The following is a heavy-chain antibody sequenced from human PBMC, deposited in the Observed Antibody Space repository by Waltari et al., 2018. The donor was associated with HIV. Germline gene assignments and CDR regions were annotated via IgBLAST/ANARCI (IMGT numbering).Heavy chain of an antibody. V-gene: IGHV4-34*01. J-gene: IGHJ5*02. D-gene: IGHD2-15*01. CDR3: ARGRMVVAATPFDP. CDR1: GGSFSGYY. CDR2: INHSGST. Sequence: QVQLQQWGAGLLKPSETLSLTCAVYGGSFSGYYWSWIRQPPGKGLEWIGEINHSGSTNYNPSLKSRVTISVDTSKNQFSLKLSSVTAADTAVYYCARGRMVVAATPFDPWGQGTLVTVSS.